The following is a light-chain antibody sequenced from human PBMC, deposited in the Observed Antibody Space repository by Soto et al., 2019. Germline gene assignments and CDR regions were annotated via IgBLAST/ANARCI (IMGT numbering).Light chain of an antibody. CDR2: RVS. CDR1: SSDVGGYNY. V-gene: IGLV2-11*01. Sequence: QSALTQIRSVSGSPGQSVTISCTGTSSDVGGYNYVSWYQQHPGKAPEVMIYRVSERPSGVPDRFSGSKSGNTASLTISGLQAEDEADYYCCSFAGSYIWVFGGGTKLTVL. CDR3: CSFAGSYIWV. J-gene: IGLJ3*02.